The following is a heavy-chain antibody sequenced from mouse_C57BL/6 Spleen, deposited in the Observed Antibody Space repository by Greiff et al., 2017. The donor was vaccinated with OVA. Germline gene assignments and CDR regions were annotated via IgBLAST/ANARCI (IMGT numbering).Heavy chain of an antibody. CDR1: GFTFSSYA. Sequence: VQLKESGEGLVKPGGSLKLSCAASGFTFSSYAMSWVRQTPEKRLEWVAYISSGGDYIYYADTVKGRFTISRDNARNTLYLQMSSLKSEDTAMYYCTRGAVYYDYGGGFDYRGQGTTLTVSS. D-gene: IGHD2-4*01. CDR3: TRGAVYYDYGGGFDY. V-gene: IGHV5-9-1*02. CDR2: ISSGGDYI. J-gene: IGHJ2*01.